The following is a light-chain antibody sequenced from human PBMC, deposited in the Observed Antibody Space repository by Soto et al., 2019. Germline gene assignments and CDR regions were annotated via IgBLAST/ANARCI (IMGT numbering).Light chain of an antibody. CDR2: EVS. CDR3: SSYAGSNNWV. CDR1: SSDVGNYKY. Sequence: QSALTQSPSASGSPGQLVTISCTGTSSDVGNYKYVSWYQQHPGKAPKLMIYEVSKRPSGVPDRFSGSKSGNTASLTVSGLQAEDEADYYCSSYAGSNNWVFGGGTKLTVL. V-gene: IGLV2-8*01. J-gene: IGLJ3*02.